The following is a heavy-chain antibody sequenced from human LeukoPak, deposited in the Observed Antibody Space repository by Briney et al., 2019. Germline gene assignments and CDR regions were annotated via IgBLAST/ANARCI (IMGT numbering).Heavy chain of an antibody. J-gene: IGHJ4*02. CDR3: VKERYISGWSDSFHF. CDR2: VSGSGDDT. Sequence: PGGSLRLSCAASGFTFSTYGMGWVRQAPGKGLEWVSSVSGSGDDTYYADSVKGRFTISRDNSEDTLYMQMNSLRADDTAVYYCVKERYISGWSDSFHFWGQGTLVTVSS. V-gene: IGHV3-23*01. CDR1: GFTFSTYG. D-gene: IGHD6-19*01.